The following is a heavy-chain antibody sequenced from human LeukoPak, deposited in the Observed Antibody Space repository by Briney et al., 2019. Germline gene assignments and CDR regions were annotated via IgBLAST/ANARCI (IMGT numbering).Heavy chain of an antibody. Sequence: ASVKVSCKASGYTFTSYYMHWVRQAPGQGLEWMGIINPSGGSTSYAQKFQGRVTITRDTSTSTVYMELSSLRSEDTAVYYCARDVIVGANGPLYYFDYWGQGTLVTVSS. CDR3: ARDVIVGANGPLYYFDY. CDR1: GYTFTSYY. J-gene: IGHJ4*02. V-gene: IGHV1-46*01. D-gene: IGHD1-26*01. CDR2: INPSGGST.